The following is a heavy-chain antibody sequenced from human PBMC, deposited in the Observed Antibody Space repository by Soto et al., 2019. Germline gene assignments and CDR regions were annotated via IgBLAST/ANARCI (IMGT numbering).Heavy chain of an antibody. V-gene: IGHV1-69*01. CDR3: ARPAIPGSILDVWFDP. J-gene: IGHJ5*02. D-gene: IGHD2-21*02. Sequence: QVQLVQSGSEVKMAGSSVKVSCKTSGGTFSRHAINWVRQAPGQGLEWRGGIIPLFGTTNYAQKLKGRVTISADESASTAYRELRSTTAEDAAVYYFARPAIPGSILDVWFDPWGQGHLVTVSS. CDR2: IIPLFGTT. CDR1: GGTFSRHA.